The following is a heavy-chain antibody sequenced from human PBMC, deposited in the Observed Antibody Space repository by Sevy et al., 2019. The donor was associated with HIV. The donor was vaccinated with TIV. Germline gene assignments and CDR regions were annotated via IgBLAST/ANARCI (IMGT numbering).Heavy chain of an antibody. CDR2: IYHSGST. J-gene: IGHJ4*02. CDR3: ARAPDYYDSSGYLRYYFDY. V-gene: IGHV4-30-2*01. D-gene: IGHD3-22*01. Sequence: SETLSLTCAVSGGSISSGGYSWSWIRQPPGKGLEWIGYIYHSGSTYYNPSLKSRVTISVDRSKNQFSLKLSSVTAADTAVYHCARAPDYYDSSGYLRYYFDYWGQGTLVTVSS. CDR1: GGSISSGGYS.